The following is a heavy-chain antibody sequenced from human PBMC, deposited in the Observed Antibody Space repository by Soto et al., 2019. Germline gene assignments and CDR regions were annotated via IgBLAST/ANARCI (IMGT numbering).Heavy chain of an antibody. CDR3: ARHRKRGYSGSDFDY. CDR1: GGSISSYY. V-gene: IGHV4-59*08. Sequence: TLSLTCTVSGGSISSYYWSWIRQPPGKGLEWIGYIYYSGSTNYNPSLKSRVTISVDTSKNQISLKLSSVTAADTAVYYCARHRKRGYSGSDFDYWGQGTLVTVSS. CDR2: IYYSGST. J-gene: IGHJ4*02. D-gene: IGHD5-12*01.